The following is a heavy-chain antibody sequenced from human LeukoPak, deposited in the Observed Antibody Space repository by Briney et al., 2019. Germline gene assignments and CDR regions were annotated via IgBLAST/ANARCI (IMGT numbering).Heavy chain of an antibody. V-gene: IGHV5-51*01. D-gene: IGHD6-13*01. Sequence: RGESLKISCKGSGYSFTSYWIGWVRQMPGKGLEWMGIIYPGDSDTRYSPSFQGQVTISADKSISTAYLQWSSLKASDTAMYYCARADSEVSSWYDNDYWGQGTLVTVSS. CDR3: ARADSEVSSWYDNDY. CDR1: GYSFTSYW. CDR2: IYPGDSDT. J-gene: IGHJ4*02.